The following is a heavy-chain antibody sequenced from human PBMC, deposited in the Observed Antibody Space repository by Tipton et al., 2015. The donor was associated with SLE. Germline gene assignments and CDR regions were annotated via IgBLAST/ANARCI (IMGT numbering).Heavy chain of an antibody. CDR1: RFTFDDYA. J-gene: IGHJ6*02. V-gene: IGHV3-9*01. D-gene: IGHD5-12*01. Sequence: SLRLSCAASRFTFDDYAMHWVRQAPGKGLEWVSGISWNSGSLGYADSVKGRFIISRDNAKNSLYLQMNSLRPEDTALYYCAKQLEGGYAFHGMDVWGQGTTVTVSS. CDR2: ISWNSGSL. CDR3: AKQLEGGYAFHGMDV.